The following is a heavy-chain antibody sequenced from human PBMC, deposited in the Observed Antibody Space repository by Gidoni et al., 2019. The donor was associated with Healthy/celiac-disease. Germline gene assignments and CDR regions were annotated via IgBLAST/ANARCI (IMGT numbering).Heavy chain of an antibody. CDR2: INHSGST. Sequence: QVQLQQWGAGLLKPSETLSLTCAVYGGSFSGYYWSWIRQPPGKGLEWIGEINHSGSTNYNPSLKSRVTISVDTSKNQFSLKLSSVTAADTAVYYCARGRMVRGVIHPRGRVGAFDIWGQGTMVTVSS. CDR3: ARGRMVRGVIHPRGRVGAFDI. J-gene: IGHJ3*02. V-gene: IGHV4-34*01. CDR1: GGSFSGYY. D-gene: IGHD3-10*01.